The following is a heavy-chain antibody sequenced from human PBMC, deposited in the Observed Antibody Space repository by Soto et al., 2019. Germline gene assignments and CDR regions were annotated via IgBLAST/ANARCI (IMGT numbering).Heavy chain of an antibody. CDR1: GFMFSNYW. CDR2: IKQDGSEK. Sequence: PGGSLRLSCTASGFMFSNYWMSWVRQAPGKGLEWVANIKQDGSEKNYVDSVKGRFTVSRDNAKISLYLQMNSLRAEDTAVYYCAGTYYHESSGYRPIDYWGQGTLVTVSS. V-gene: IGHV3-7*01. J-gene: IGHJ4*02. CDR3: AGTYYHESSGYRPIDY. D-gene: IGHD3-22*01.